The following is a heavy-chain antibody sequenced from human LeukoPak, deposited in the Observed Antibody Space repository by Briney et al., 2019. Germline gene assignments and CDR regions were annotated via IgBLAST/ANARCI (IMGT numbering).Heavy chain of an antibody. CDR3: AREVVRGAPHYGMDV. J-gene: IGHJ6*02. CDR2: INHSGST. Sequence: PSETLSLTCAVYGGSFSGYYWSWIRKPPGKGLEWIGEINHSGSTNYNPSRKSRVTISVDTSKNQFSLKLSSVTAADTAVYYCAREVVRGAPHYGMDVWGQGTTVTVSS. D-gene: IGHD3-10*01. CDR1: GGSFSGYY. V-gene: IGHV4-34*01.